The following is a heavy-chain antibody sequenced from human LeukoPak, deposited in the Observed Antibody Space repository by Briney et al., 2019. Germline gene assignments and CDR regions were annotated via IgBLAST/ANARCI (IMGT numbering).Heavy chain of an antibody. V-gene: IGHV4-59*01. J-gene: IGHJ4*02. D-gene: IGHD6-19*01. Sequence: PSETLSLTCTVSGGSISSYYWSWIRQPPGKGLEWIGYIYYSGSTNYNPSLKSRVTISVDTSKNQFSLKLSSVTAADTAVYYCASMGDIAVAGTGFDYWGQGTLVTVSS. CDR2: IYYSGST. CDR1: GGSISSYY. CDR3: ASMGDIAVAGTGFDY.